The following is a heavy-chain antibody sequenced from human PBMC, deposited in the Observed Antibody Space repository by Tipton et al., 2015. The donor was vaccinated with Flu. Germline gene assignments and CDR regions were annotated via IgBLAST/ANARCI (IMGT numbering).Heavy chain of an antibody. V-gene: IGHV4-39*07. Sequence: TLSLTCTVSGGSISSSSYYWGWIRQPPGKGLEWIGSIYYSGSTYYNPSLKSRVTISVGTSKNQFSLKLSSVTAADTAVYYCASSAQNYYYDSSGYPFDYWGQGTLVTVSS. J-gene: IGHJ4*02. CDR3: ASSAQNYYYDSSGYPFDY. CDR2: IYYSGST. CDR1: GGSISSSSYY. D-gene: IGHD3-22*01.